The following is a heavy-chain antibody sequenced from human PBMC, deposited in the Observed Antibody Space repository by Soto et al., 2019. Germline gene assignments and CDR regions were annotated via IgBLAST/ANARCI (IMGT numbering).Heavy chain of an antibody. J-gene: IGHJ3*02. Sequence: GASVKVSCKASGGTFSSYAISWGRQAPGQGLEWMGGILPIFGTPNSEQKFKGRVTITAEESTSTAYMELSSLRSEDTAVYYCARGAVAAAFDIWGQGTMVTVSS. CDR3: ARGAVAAAFDI. V-gene: IGHV1-69*13. D-gene: IGHD6-19*01. CDR2: ILPIFGTP. CDR1: GGTFSSYA.